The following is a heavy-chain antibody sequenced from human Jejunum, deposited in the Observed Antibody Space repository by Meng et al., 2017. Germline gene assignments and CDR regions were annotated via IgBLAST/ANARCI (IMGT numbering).Heavy chain of an antibody. CDR2: INSSGGTT. V-gene: IGHV1-46*01. D-gene: IGHD3-9*01. CDR3: AGAIANSFYFFDY. CDR1: GHTSTKYY. J-gene: IGHJ4*02. Sequence: ASVKVSCKASGHTSTKYYMNLVRQAPGQGLEWMGMINSSGGTTSDAKKFQGRLTMTRDMSTSTIYMELISLRSEDTAVYYCAGAIANSFYFFDYWGQGTLVTVSS.